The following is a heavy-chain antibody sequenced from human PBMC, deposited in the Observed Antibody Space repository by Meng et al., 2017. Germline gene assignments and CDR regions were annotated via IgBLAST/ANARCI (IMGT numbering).Heavy chain of an antibody. Sequence: ASVKVSCKASGYTFTSYGISWVRQAPGQGLEWMGWMNPNSGNTGYAQKFQGRVTMTRNTSISTAYMELSSLRSEDTAVYYCARGHSSSWYILSDNSEQDVWGQGTTVTVSS. CDR2: MNPNSGNT. D-gene: IGHD6-13*01. V-gene: IGHV1-8*02. CDR3: ARGHSSSWYILSDNSEQDV. CDR1: GYTFTSYG. J-gene: IGHJ6*02.